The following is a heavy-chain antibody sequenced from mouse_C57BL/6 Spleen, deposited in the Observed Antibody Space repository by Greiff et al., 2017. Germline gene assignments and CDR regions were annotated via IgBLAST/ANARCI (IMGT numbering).Heavy chain of an antibody. CDR3: ERRRGPPWYFDV. V-gene: IGHV1-52*01. CDR2: IDPSDSDT. J-gene: IGHJ1*03. Sequence: QVQLQQPGAELVRPGSSVKLSCKASGYTFTSYWMHWVKQRPIQGLEWIGNIDPSDSDTHSNQKFKDKATLTVDKSSSTAYMQLSSLTSEDSAFYYYERRRGPPWYFDVWGTGTTVTVSS. CDR1: GYTFTSYW. D-gene: IGHD1-1*02.